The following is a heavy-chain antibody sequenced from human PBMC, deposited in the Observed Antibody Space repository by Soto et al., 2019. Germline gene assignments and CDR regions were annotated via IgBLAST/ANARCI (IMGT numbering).Heavy chain of an antibody. CDR1: GFTPTATP. CDR3: ATSFRYFDN. V-gene: IGHV3-23*01. D-gene: IGHD3-9*01. J-gene: IGHJ4*02. CDR2: ISGTASRT. Sequence: GGSLRLSCAGSGFTPTATPLSWVRQPPGKGLEWVTTISGTASRTYYVDSVKGRFFISRDNSKNTVTLQMNNLTVDDTAVYYCATSFRYFDNWGQGTRVTVSS.